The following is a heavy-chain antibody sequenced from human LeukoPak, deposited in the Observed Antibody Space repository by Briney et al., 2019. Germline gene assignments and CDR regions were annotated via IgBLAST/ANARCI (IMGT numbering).Heavy chain of an antibody. CDR2: ISGSGGST. CDR1: GFTFSSYA. Sequence: PGGSLRLSCAASGFTFSSYAMSWVRQAPGKGLEWVSAISGSGGSTYYADSVKGRFTISRDNSKNTLYLQMNSLRAEDTAVYYCAKAAGYGDYVLNWFDPWGQGTLVTVSS. J-gene: IGHJ5*02. V-gene: IGHV3-23*01. CDR3: AKAAGYGDYVLNWFDP. D-gene: IGHD4-17*01.